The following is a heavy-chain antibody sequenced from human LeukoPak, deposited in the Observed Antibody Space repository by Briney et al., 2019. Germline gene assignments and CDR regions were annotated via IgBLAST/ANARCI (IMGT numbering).Heavy chain of an antibody. CDR1: GDSISNFY. J-gene: IGHJ3*01. Sequence: SETLSLTCKVSGDSISNFYWSWIRQSPGRGLEWIGYIYSNGFTNYNPSLKSRVTISVDTSKNQFSLKLSSVTAADTAVYYSAREKSPERKTWLQLGAFDVWGQGTVVTVSS. CDR2: IYSNGFT. V-gene: IGHV4-59*01. CDR3: AREKSPERKTWLQLGAFDV. D-gene: IGHD5-24*01.